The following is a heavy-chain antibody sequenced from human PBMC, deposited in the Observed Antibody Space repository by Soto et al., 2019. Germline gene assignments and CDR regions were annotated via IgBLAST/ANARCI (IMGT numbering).Heavy chain of an antibody. Sequence: EVQLVESGGGLVQPGGSLRLSCAASGFTFSSYAMHWVRQAPGKGLEYVSAISSNGGSTYYANSVKGRFTISRDNSTNTLYLQMGSLRAQDMAVYYCARLNPIAAAFDYWGQGTLVTVSS. CDR1: GFTFSSYA. V-gene: IGHV3-64*01. J-gene: IGHJ4*02. CDR3: ARLNPIAAAFDY. D-gene: IGHD6-13*01. CDR2: ISSNGGST.